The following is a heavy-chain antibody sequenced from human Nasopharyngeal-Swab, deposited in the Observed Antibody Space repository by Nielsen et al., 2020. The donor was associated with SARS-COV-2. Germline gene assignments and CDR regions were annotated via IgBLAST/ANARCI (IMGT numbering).Heavy chain of an antibody. CDR1: GYTFTGYY. V-gene: IGHV1-2*06. CDR2: INPNSGGT. J-gene: IGHJ6*02. D-gene: IGHD2-2*02. Sequence: ASVKVSCKASGYTFTGYYMHWVRQAPGQGLEWMGRINPNSGGTNYAQKFQGRVTMTRDTSISTAYMELSRLRSDDTAVYYCAVPGGYCSSTSCYRAAYYYYYGMDVWGQGTTVTVSS. CDR3: AVPGGYCSSTSCYRAAYYYYYGMDV.